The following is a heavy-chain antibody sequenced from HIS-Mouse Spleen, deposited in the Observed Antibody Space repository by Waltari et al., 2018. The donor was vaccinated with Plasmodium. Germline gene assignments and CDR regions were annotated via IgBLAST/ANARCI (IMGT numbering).Heavy chain of an antibody. V-gene: IGHV3-30*18. J-gene: IGHJ1*01. D-gene: IGHD6-19*01. Sequence: QVQLVESGRGVVQPGRSLRLPCAASGFTFSSYGMPWVRQAPGKGLEWVAVISNDVSNKYYADSVKGRFTISRDNSKNTLYLQMNSLRAEDTAVYYCSKDHPGGQYSSGWYLLQHWGQGTLVTVSS. CDR1: GFTFSSYG. CDR3: SKDHPGGQYSSGWYLLQH. CDR2: ISNDVSNK.